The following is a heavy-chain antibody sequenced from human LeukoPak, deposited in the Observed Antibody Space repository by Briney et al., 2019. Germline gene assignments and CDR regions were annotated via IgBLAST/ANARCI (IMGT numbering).Heavy chain of an antibody. V-gene: IGHV3-23*01. J-gene: IGHJ2*01. CDR3: AKDRRVVVIPGNWYFDL. CDR2: ISGSGGST. CDR1: GFTFSSYA. Sequence: GGSLRLSCAASGFTFSSYAMSWVRQAPGKGLEWVSAISGSGGSTYYADSVKGRFTISRDNSKNTLYLQMNSLRAEDTAVYYCAKDRRVVVIPGNWYFDLWGRGTLVTVSS. D-gene: IGHD2-21*01.